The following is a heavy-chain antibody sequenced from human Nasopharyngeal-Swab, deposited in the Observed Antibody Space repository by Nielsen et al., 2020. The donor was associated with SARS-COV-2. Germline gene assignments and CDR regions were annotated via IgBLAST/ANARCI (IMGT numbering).Heavy chain of an antibody. CDR3: ARGPALGTAFFDY. J-gene: IGHJ4*02. D-gene: IGHD5-18*01. Sequence: SVKVSCKASGGTFSSYAISWVRQAPGQGLEWMGRIIPILGIANYAQKFQGRVTITADKSTSTAYMELSSLRSEDTAVYYCARGPALGTAFFDYWGQGTLVSVSS. V-gene: IGHV1-69*04. CDR2: IIPILGIA. CDR1: GGTFSSYA.